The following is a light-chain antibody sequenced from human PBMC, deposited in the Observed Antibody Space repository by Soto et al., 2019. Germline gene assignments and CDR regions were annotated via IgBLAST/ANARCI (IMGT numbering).Light chain of an antibody. CDR2: QVS. V-gene: IGKV2-30*02. CDR3: MQGTHWPPYT. Sequence: DVVMTQSPLSLPVTVGQPASISCRSSQSLIHSDGNTYLNWFLQRPGQSPRRLIYQVSKRDSGVPDRSSGSGSGTDFTLKISRVEAEDVGVYYCMQGTHWPPYTFGQGTKLEIK. CDR1: QSLIHSDGNTY. J-gene: IGKJ2*01.